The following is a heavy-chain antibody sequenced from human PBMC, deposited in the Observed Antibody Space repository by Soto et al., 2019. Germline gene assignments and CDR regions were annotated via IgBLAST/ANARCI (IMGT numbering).Heavy chain of an antibody. D-gene: IGHD3-22*01. CDR1: GYSFTSYC. CDR2: IDPSDSYN. Sequence: PGESVKISGKGSGYSFTSYCISWVRQMPGKGLEWMGRIDPSDSYNNYSPSLQGHVTISADKSISTAYLQWSSLKASDTAMYYCARELVSDYYDSSGYYKWGQGTMVTVSS. J-gene: IGHJ4*02. V-gene: IGHV5-10-1*01. CDR3: ARELVSDYYDSSGYYK.